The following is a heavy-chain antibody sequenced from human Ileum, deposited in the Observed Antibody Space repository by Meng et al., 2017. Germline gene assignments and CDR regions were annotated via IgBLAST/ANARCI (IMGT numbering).Heavy chain of an antibody. V-gene: IGHV4-34*01. J-gene: IGHJ4*02. CDR1: GGSFSGYH. CDR3: ARGGGRYGPDFDY. D-gene: IGHD3-16*01. CDR2: INHSGST. Sequence: QVQLQRWGAGLFKPSETLSLTCAVYGGSFSGYHWSWIRQPPGKGLEWIGEINHSGSTNYNPSLKSRVTISVDTSKNQFSLKLSSVTAADTAVYYCARGGGRYGPDFDYWGQGTLVTVSS.